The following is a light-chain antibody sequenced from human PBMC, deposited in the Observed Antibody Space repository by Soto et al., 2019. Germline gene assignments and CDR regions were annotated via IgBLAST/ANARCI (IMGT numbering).Light chain of an antibody. CDR3: ATWDDSLSGHYV. CDR1: SSNIGSNY. Sequence: QSVLTQPPSASGTPGQRVTISCSGSSSNIGSNYVCWYQHLPGTAPKLLIYSNNQRPSGVPDRFSGSKSGTSASLAISGLRSEDEADYYCATWDDSLSGHYVFGTGTNHRP. CDR2: SNN. J-gene: IGLJ1*01. V-gene: IGLV1-47*02.